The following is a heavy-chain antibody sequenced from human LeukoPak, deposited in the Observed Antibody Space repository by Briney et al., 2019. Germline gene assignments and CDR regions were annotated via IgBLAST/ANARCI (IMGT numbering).Heavy chain of an antibody. CDR2: ISVRDGRT. D-gene: IGHD6-19*01. J-gene: IGHJ4*02. CDR3: ARDHLSGIAVAGTDY. CDR1: GFIFSDHA. Sequence: QTGGSLRLSCPASGFIFSDHAMNWVRQAPGKGLEWVSIISVRDGRTYYADSVKGRFTISRDNSKNTLYLQMNSLRAEDTAVYYCARDHLSGIAVAGTDYWGQGTLVTVSS. V-gene: IGHV3-23*01.